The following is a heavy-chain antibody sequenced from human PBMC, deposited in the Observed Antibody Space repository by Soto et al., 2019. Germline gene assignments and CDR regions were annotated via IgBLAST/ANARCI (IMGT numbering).Heavy chain of an antibody. Sequence: ASVKVSCKVSGYTLTELSMHWVRQAPGKGLEWMGGFDPEDGETIYAQKFQGRVTMTEDTSTDTAYMELSSLRSEDTAVYYCATAKKLTGERAFDIWGQGTMVTVSS. J-gene: IGHJ3*02. CDR1: GYTLTELS. CDR3: ATAKKLTGERAFDI. CDR2: FDPEDGET. V-gene: IGHV1-24*01. D-gene: IGHD7-27*01.